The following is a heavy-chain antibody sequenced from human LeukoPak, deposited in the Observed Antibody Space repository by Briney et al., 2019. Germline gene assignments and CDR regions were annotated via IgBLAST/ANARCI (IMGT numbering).Heavy chain of an antibody. V-gene: IGHV4-61*05. D-gene: IGHD6-13*01. CDR1: GGSISSSSYY. Sequence: SETLSLTCTVSGGSISSSSYYWGWIRQPPGKGLEWIGYIYYTGSTYYNPSLKSRVTISVDTSKNQFSLKVRTVTAADTAVYYCAKSSAAGIPAALNWIDPWGQGTLVTVSS. J-gene: IGHJ5*02. CDR3: AKSSAAGIPAALNWIDP. CDR2: IYYTGST.